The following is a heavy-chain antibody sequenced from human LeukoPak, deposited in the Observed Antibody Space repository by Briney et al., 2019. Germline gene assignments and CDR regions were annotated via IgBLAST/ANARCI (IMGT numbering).Heavy chain of an antibody. D-gene: IGHD2-2*01. J-gene: IGHJ5*02. CDR3: ARGIVVPAVMGFVP. CDR1: GGSISSYS. CDR2: IYTSGGT. V-gene: IGHV4-4*07. Sequence: AETLSLTCTVSGGSISSYSRSWVRQPPGKGLEWIGRIYTSGGTTYNPSLKSPVTMSVETTNNQFSLKLGSLTGANTALYYCARGIVVPAVMGFVPWGQGTLVTVSS.